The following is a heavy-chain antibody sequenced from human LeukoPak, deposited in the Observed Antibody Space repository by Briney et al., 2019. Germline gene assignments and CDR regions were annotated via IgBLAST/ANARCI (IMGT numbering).Heavy chain of an antibody. Sequence: SETLSLTCAVTGGSVSNGNWWTWVRQPPGKGLEWIGEILHSGSTHYSPSLKSRVTISVDKSKNQFSLKLSSVTAADTAEYYCATYGDFPYCFHYWCQGTLVTVSS. CDR2: ILHSGST. CDR3: ATYGDFPYCFHY. J-gene: IGHJ4*02. CDR1: GGSVSNGNW. D-gene: IGHD2-21*02. V-gene: IGHV4-4*02.